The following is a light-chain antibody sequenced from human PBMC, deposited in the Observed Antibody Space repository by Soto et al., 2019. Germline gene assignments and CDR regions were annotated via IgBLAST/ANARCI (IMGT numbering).Light chain of an antibody. CDR1: NIGRKS. CDR3: HVWDSSSGHYI. CDR2: DDS. J-gene: IGLJ1*01. V-gene: IGLV3-21*02. Sequence: SYELTQPPWVSVGPGQTARISCGGNNIGRKSVHWYQQKPGRAPVVVVYDDSDRPSGIPERFSGANSGDTATLTISRVEAGDEADYYCHVWDSSSGHYIFGTGTKVTVL.